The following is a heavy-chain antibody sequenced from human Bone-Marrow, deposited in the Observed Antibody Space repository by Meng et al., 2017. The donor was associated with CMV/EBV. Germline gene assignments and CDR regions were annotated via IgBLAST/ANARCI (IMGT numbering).Heavy chain of an antibody. CDR3: ARTPGYSSSWYYDY. V-gene: IGHV4-59*01. CDR2: IYYSGST. J-gene: IGHJ4*02. Sequence: SETLSLTCTVSGGSISSYYWSWIRQPPGKGLEWIGYIYYSGSTNYNPSLKSRVTISVDTSKNQFSLKLSSVTAADTAVYYCARTPGYSSSWYYDYWGQGTLATFSS. CDR1: GGSISSYY. D-gene: IGHD6-13*01.